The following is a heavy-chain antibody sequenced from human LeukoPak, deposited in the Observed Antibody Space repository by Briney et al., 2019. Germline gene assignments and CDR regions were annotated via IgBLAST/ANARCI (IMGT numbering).Heavy chain of an antibody. CDR3: AKDSAYSSGWYYFDP. D-gene: IGHD6-13*01. CDR2: ISGSGGST. CDR1: GFTFSSYA. V-gene: IGHV3-23*01. J-gene: IGHJ4*02. Sequence: GGSLRLSCAASGFTFSSYAMNWVRQAPGKGLEWASGISGSGGSTYYADSVKGRFTISRDNSKNTLYLQMNSLRAEDTAVYYCAKDSAYSSGWYYFDPWGQGILVTVSS.